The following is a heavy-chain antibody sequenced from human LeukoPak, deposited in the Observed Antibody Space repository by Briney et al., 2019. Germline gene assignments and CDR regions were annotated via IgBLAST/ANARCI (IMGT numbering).Heavy chain of an antibody. CDR2: ISAYNGNT. J-gene: IGHJ4*02. CDR3: ARGSDYYDSSGYYFDY. D-gene: IGHD3-22*01. CDR1: GYTFTSYG. V-gene: IGHV1-18*01. Sequence: ASVKVSCKASGYTFTSYGISWVRQATGQGLEWMGWISAYNGNTNYAQKLQGRVTMTTDTSTSTAYMELRSLRSDDTAVYYCARGSDYYDSSGYYFDYWGQGTLVTVSS.